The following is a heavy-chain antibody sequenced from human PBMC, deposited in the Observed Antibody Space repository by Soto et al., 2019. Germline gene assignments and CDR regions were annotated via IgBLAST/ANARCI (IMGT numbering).Heavy chain of an antibody. Sequence: QVQLQDSGPGLVKPSETLSLTCTVSGGSITSYYWSWIRQPPGKGLEWIGYIHNSGSTSYNPSLQSRVTISADVSQNPFSLDMRSVTAADTAVYYCARRWSGTDYWGHGTLVTVSS. J-gene: IGHJ4*01. CDR2: IHNSGST. CDR3: ARRWSGTDY. V-gene: IGHV4-59*01. CDR1: GGSITSYY. D-gene: IGHD3-10*01.